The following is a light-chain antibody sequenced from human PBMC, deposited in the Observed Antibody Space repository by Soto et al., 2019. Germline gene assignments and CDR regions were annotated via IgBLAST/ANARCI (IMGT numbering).Light chain of an antibody. CDR1: SSDVGGYNY. V-gene: IGLV2-14*03. J-gene: IGLJ1*01. CDR3: SSYTTNNTPLTV. Sequence: QSVLTQPASVSGSPGHSINISCTGTSSDVGGYNYVSWYQHHPGKAPKLIIYDVSNRPSGVSNPSSGSKSGNTASLTISRLQPEDEAHYYCSSYTTNNTPLTVFGTRTEVTVL. CDR2: DVS.